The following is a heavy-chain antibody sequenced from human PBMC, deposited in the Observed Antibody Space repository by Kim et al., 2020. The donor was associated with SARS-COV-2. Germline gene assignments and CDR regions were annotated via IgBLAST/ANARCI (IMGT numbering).Heavy chain of an antibody. J-gene: IGHJ4*02. D-gene: IGHD6-13*01. V-gene: IGHV3-49*02. CDR3: TRSPQYSSSWYGY. Sequence: YAASVKGRFTISRDDSKSIAYLQMNSLKTEDTAVYYCTRSPQYSSSWYGYWGQGTLVTVSS.